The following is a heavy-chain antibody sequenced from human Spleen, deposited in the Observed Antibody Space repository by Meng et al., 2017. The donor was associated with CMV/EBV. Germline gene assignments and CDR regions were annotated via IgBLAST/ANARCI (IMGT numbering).Heavy chain of an antibody. CDR1: GSIFNIYY. J-gene: IGHJ4*02. V-gene: IGHV1-2*02. CDR2: INPNSGDT. Sequence: KASGSIFNIYYMHWMRQAPGQGLEWMGWINPNSGDTNYAQKFQGRVTMTRDTSISTAYMELSRLRSDDTAVYYCASGYNYGTPKFDYWAREPWSPSPQ. CDR3: ASGYNYGTPKFDY. D-gene: IGHD5-18*01.